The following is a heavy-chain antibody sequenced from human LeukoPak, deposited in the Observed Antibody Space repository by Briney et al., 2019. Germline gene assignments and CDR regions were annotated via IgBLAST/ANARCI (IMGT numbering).Heavy chain of an antibody. D-gene: IGHD3-22*01. V-gene: IGHV3-30*18. J-gene: IGHJ4*02. CDR1: GFTFSSYG. CDR2: ISYDGSNK. Sequence: PGGSLRLSCPASGFTFSSYGMHWVRQAPGKGLEWVAVISYDGSNKYYADSVKGRFTISRDNSKNTLYLQMNSLRAEDTAVYYCAKDEDYVSSGPEYWGQGTLVTVSS. CDR3: AKDEDYVSSGPEY.